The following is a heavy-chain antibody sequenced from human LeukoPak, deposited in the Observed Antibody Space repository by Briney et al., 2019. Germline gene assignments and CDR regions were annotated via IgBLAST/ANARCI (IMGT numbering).Heavy chain of an antibody. V-gene: IGHV1-18*01. CDR2: ISAYNGNT. Sequence: ASVKVSCKASGYTFTSYGISWVRQAPGQGLEWMGWISAYNGNTNYAQKLQGRVTMTTDTSTSTAYMELRSPRSDDTAVYYCARAKQLVGHSDYWGQGTLVTVSS. CDR1: GYTFTSYG. D-gene: IGHD6-6*01. CDR3: ARAKQLVGHSDY. J-gene: IGHJ4*02.